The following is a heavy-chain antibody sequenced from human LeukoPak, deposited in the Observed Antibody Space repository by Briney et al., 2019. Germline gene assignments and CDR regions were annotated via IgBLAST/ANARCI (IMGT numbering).Heavy chain of an antibody. CDR1: GFTFDDYG. Sequence: GGSLRLSCAASGFTFDDYGMSWVRQAPGKGLEWVSGINWNGGGTGYADSVKGRFTISRDSAKNSLYLQMSTLRAEDTALYYCARGASYYYDSSGYYNWGQGTLVTVSA. CDR2: INWNGGGT. J-gene: IGHJ4*02. D-gene: IGHD3-22*01. CDR3: ARGASYYYDSSGYYN. V-gene: IGHV3-20*04.